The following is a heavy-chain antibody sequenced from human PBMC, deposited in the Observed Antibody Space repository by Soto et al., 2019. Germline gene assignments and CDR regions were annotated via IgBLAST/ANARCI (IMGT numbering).Heavy chain of an antibody. CDR1: GGSISSYY. J-gene: IGHJ5*02. V-gene: IGHV4-59*01. Sequence: SETLSLTCTVSGGSISSYYWSWIRQPPGKGLEWIGYIYYSGSTNYNPSLKSRVTISVDTSKNQFSLKLSSVTAADTAVYYCARAIRPYYYGSGSYYNLDPXGQGTLVTVSS. CDR3: ARAIRPYYYGSGSYYNLDP. CDR2: IYYSGST. D-gene: IGHD3-10*01.